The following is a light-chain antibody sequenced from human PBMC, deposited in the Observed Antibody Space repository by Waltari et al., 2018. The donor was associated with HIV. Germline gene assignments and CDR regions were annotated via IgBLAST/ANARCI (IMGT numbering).Light chain of an antibody. V-gene: IGKV1-5*03. CDR2: KAS. CDR3: QQYNSYWT. CDR1: QSISNW. J-gene: IGKJ1*01. Sequence: DIQMTQSPSTLSASVGDRVTITCRASQSISNWLAWYQQKPGKAPKLLIYKASSLQSGAPSRFSGSGYGTEFTLTISSLQPDDFANYYCQQYNSYWTYGQGTKVEIK.